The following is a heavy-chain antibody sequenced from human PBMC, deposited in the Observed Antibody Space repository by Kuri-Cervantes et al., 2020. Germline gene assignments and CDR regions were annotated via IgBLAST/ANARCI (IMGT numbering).Heavy chain of an antibody. Sequence: SVKVSCKASGGTVNSHALNWVRQAPGQGLEWMGGIIPIFGTANYAQKFQGRVTITADKSTSTAYMELSSLRSENTAVYYCARGKLTAAGVSYFDYWGQGTLVTVSS. D-gene: IGHD6-13*01. J-gene: IGHJ4*02. CDR2: IIPIFGTA. CDR1: GGTVNSHA. V-gene: IGHV1-69*06. CDR3: ARGKLTAAGVSYFDY.